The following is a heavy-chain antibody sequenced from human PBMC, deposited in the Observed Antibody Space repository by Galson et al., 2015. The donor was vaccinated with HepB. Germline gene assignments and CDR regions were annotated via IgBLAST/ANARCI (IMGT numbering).Heavy chain of an antibody. Sequence: SLRLSCAASGFAFSSYGMHWVRQAPGKGLEWVAVISYDGSNKYYADSVKGRFTISRDNSKNTLYLQMNSLRAEDTAVYYCAKEPYSGSSNYFDYWGQGTLVTVSS. D-gene: IGHD1-26*01. CDR1: GFAFSSYG. J-gene: IGHJ4*02. CDR2: ISYDGSNK. CDR3: AKEPYSGSSNYFDY. V-gene: IGHV3-30*18.